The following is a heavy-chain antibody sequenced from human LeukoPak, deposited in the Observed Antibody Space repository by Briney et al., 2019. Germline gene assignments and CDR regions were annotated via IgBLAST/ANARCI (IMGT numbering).Heavy chain of an antibody. D-gene: IGHD3-22*01. CDR3: ARSHYDSSGSPIFGLGVDY. J-gene: IGHJ4*02. Sequence: SETLSLTCAVSGVSISSDGYSWNWIRQPPGKGLEWIGYIHHSGSTYYNPSLKSRVTISVDRSKNQFSLKLSSVTAADTAVYYCARSHYDSSGSPIFGLGVDYWGQGTLVTVSS. CDR1: GVSISSDGYS. V-gene: IGHV4-30-2*01. CDR2: IHHSGST.